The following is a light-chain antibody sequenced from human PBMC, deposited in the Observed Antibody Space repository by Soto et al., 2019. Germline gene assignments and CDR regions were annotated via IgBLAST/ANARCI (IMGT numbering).Light chain of an antibody. CDR2: DAS. J-gene: IGKJ5*01. CDR3: QQRSNWLIT. CDR1: QSVSSY. V-gene: IGKV3-11*01. Sequence: IFLAQSPTTLSLSRRDLATLSWAASQSVSSYLAWYQQKPGQAPRLLIYDASNRATGIPARFSGSGSGTDFTLTISSLEPEDFAVYYCQQRSNWLITFGQGARLEIK.